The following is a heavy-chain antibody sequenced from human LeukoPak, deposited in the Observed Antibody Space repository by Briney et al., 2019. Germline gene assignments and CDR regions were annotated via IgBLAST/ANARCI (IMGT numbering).Heavy chain of an antibody. CDR1: GFTFSSYA. Sequence: GGSLRLSCAASGFTFSSYAMTWVRQASGKGLEWVSALSDSGASKYYADSVKGRFTISRDNSKNTLYLQMNSLRADDTAVYYCASSPPTVITVSYFDYWGQGTLVTVSS. J-gene: IGHJ4*02. CDR2: LSDSGASK. V-gene: IGHV3-23*01. D-gene: IGHD4-17*01. CDR3: ASSPPTVITVSYFDY.